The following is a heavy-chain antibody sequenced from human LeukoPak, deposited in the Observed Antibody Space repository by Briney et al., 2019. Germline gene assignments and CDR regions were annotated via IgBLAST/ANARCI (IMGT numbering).Heavy chain of an antibody. D-gene: IGHD3-22*01. Sequence: GESLKISCKGSGYSFTTYWIGWVRQMPGKGLEWMGIIFPGDSDTTYSPSFQGQVTISADKSISTAYLQWSSLQASDTAMYYCAIYHYYDNSGYPDYWGQGTLVTVSS. CDR2: IFPGDSDT. CDR1: GYSFTTYW. J-gene: IGHJ4*02. V-gene: IGHV5-51*01. CDR3: AIYHYYDNSGYPDY.